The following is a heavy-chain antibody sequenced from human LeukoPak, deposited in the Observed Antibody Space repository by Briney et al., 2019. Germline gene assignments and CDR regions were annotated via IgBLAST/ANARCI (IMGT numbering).Heavy chain of an antibody. J-gene: IGHJ1*01. Sequence: GASVKVSCKASGYTYTSYDINWVRQATGQGLEWMGWMSPNNGNTDYAQKFQGRVTLTRNTSISTANMELSSLRSEDTAVYYCTRGGPVAGTHKYFQHWGQGTLVTVSS. CDR3: TRGGPVAGTHKYFQH. D-gene: IGHD6-19*01. V-gene: IGHV1-8*01. CDR1: GYTYTSYD. CDR2: MSPNNGNT.